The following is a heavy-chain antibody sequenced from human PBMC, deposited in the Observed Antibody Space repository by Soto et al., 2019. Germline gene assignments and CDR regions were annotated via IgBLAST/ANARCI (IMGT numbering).Heavy chain of an antibody. CDR2: IYWDDSK. CDR3: ARKGSGIYAFEF. CDR1: GFSLSSNGVG. D-gene: IGHD1-26*01. V-gene: IGHV2-5*02. Sequence: QITLKESGPTLVKPTQTLTLTCTFSGFSLSSNGVGVGWIRQPPGKALEWLAVIYWDDSKHYSPSLKSSFTITKATSKNQVVLTMTNMDPVATATYYCARKGSGIYAFEFWGQGTMVTVSS. J-gene: IGHJ3*01.